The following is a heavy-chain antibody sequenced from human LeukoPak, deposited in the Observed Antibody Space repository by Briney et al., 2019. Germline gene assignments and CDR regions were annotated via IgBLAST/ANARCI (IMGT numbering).Heavy chain of an antibody. Sequence: SETLSLTCTVSGGSISSYYWSWIRQPPGKGLEWIGYIYYSGSTNYNPSLKSRVTISVDTSKNQFSLKLSSVTAADTAVYYCARDYDYGDSGDAFDIWGQGTMVTVSS. CDR2: IYYSGST. CDR1: GGSISSYY. D-gene: IGHD4-17*01. CDR3: ARDYDYGDSGDAFDI. J-gene: IGHJ3*02. V-gene: IGHV4-59*01.